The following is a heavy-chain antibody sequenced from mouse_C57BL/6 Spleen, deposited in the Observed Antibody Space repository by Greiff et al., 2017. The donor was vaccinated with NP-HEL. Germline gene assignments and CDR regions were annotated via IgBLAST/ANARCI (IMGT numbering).Heavy chain of an antibody. Sequence: ESGPGLVKPSQSLSLTCSVTGYSITSGYYWNWIRQFPGNKLEWMGYISYDGSNNYNPSLKNRISITRDTSKNQFFLKLNSVTTEDTATYDCARGGIGYFDYWGQGTTLTVSS. CDR2: ISYDGSN. CDR3: ARGGIGYFDY. CDR1: GYSITSGYY. J-gene: IGHJ2*01. D-gene: IGHD1-1*01. V-gene: IGHV3-6*01.